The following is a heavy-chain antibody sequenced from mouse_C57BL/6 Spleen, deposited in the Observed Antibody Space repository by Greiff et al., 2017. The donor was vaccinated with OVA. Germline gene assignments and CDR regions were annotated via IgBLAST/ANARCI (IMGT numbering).Heavy chain of an antibody. CDR3: ARCSSPFITTVVAMDY. CDR1: GYTFTSYW. Sequence: QVQLQQSGAELVKPGASVKLSCKASGYTFTSYWMHWVKQRPGQGLEWIGMIHPNSGSTNYNEKFKSKATLTVDKSSSTAYMQLSSLTSEDSAFYYCARCSSPFITTVVAMDYWGQGTSVTVSS. CDR2: IHPNSGST. D-gene: IGHD1-1*01. J-gene: IGHJ4*01. V-gene: IGHV1-64*01.